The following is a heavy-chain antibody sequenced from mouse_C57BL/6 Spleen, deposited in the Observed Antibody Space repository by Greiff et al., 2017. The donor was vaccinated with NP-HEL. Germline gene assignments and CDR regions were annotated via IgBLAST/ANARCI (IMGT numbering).Heavy chain of an antibody. CDR3: ARDSSYGYFDV. CDR2: ISYDGSN. D-gene: IGHD1-1*01. CDR1: GYSITSGYY. V-gene: IGHV3-6*01. J-gene: IGHJ1*03. Sequence: EVQLQQSGPGLVKPSQSLSLTCSVTGYSITSGYYWNWIRQFPGNKLEWMGYISYDGSNNYNPSLKNRISITRDTSKNQFFLKLNSVTTEDTATYYCARDSSYGYFDVWGTGTTVTVSS.